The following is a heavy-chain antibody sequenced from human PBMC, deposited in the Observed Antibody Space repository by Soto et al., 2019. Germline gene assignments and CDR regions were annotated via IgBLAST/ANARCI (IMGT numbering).Heavy chain of an antibody. V-gene: IGHV3-30-3*01. CDR3: VTAVAAGGY. D-gene: IGHD6-19*01. CDR2: ISFDGSNP. Sequence: QGQLVESGGGVVQPGRSLRLSCAASGVTFSNSAMHWVRQAPGKGMEWIAGISFDGSNPHYADSVEGRFTISRDNSKSTLYLQMNSLRTDDKALYFCVTAVAAGGYWGQGTLVTVSS. J-gene: IGHJ4*02. CDR1: GVTFSNSA.